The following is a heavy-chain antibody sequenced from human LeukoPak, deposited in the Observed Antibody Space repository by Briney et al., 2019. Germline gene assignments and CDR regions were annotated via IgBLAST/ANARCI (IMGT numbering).Heavy chain of an antibody. J-gene: IGHJ3*02. CDR3: ARVIAAHTLGAFDI. D-gene: IGHD6-13*01. Sequence: GGSLRLSCAASGFTFSSYGMHWVRQAPGRGLEYVSAISSNGGSTYYANSVKGRFTISRDNSKNTLYLQMGSLRAEDMAVYYCARVIAAHTLGAFDIWGQGTMVTVSS. CDR1: GFTFSSYG. V-gene: IGHV3-64*01. CDR2: ISSNGGST.